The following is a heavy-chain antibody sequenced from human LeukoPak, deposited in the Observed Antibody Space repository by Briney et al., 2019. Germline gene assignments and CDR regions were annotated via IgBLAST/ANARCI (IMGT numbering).Heavy chain of an antibody. J-gene: IGHJ4*02. V-gene: IGHV5-51*01. D-gene: IGHD2-15*01. Sequence: GESLKISCKGSGYSITTDWIGWVRQTPGKGLEWMGIFYLGDSDTRYSPSFQGQVTISADKSISTAYLQWSSLKASDTAMYYCAGQLVVAATPYFDHWGQGTLVTVSS. CDR1: GYSITTDW. CDR3: AGQLVVAATPYFDH. CDR2: FYLGDSDT.